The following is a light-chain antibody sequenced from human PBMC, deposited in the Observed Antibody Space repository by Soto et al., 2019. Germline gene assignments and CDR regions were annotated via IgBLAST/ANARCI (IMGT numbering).Light chain of an antibody. CDR3: QSYDSSLSAPV. J-gene: IGLJ1*01. Sequence: QAVVTQPPSVSGAPGQRVTISCTGSSSNIGAGYDVHWYQQLPGTAPKLLIYGNSNRPSGVPDRFSGSKSGTSASLAITGLQAEDEVDYYCQSYDSSLSAPVFGTGTKVTVL. CDR2: GNS. CDR1: SSNIGAGYD. V-gene: IGLV1-40*01.